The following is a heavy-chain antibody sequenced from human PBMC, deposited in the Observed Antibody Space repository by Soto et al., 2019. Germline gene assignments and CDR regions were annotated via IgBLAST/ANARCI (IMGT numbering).Heavy chain of an antibody. CDR3: ARARGGYSGSYRFDY. CDR2: INAGNGNT. D-gene: IGHD1-26*01. CDR1: GYTFTSYA. Sequence: ASVKVSCKASGYTFTSYAMHWVRQAPGQRLEWMGWINAGNGNTKYSQKFQGRVTITRDTSASTAYMELSSLTSEDTAVYYCARARGGYSGSYRFDYWGQGPLVTVSS. J-gene: IGHJ4*02. V-gene: IGHV1-3*01.